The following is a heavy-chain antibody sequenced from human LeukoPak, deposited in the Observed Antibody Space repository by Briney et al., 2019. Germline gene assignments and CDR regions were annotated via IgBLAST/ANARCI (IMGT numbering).Heavy chain of an antibody. J-gene: IGHJ6*04. Sequence: GGSLGLSCAASGFTFSSYEMNWVRQAPGKGLEWVSYISSSGSTIYYADSVKGRFTISRDNAKNSLYLQMNSLRAEDTAVYYCARDQGSGYYYYGMDVWGKGTTVTVSS. CDR2: ISSSGSTI. CDR1: GFTFSSYE. V-gene: IGHV3-48*03. D-gene: IGHD2-15*01. CDR3: ARDQGSGYYYYGMDV.